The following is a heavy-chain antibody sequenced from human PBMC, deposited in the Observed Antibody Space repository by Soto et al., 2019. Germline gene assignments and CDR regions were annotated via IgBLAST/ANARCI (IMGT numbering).Heavy chain of an antibody. J-gene: IGHJ6*02. CDR2: IYYSGST. V-gene: IGHV4-31*03. CDR3: ARVGPQVDTAMVTDYYYYYYGMDV. CDR1: GGSISSGGYY. D-gene: IGHD5-18*01. Sequence: QVQLQESGPGLVKPSQTLSLTCTVSGGSISSGGYYWSWIRQHPGKGLEWIGYIYYSGSTYYNPSLKSRVTISVDTSKNQFSLKLSSVTAADTAVYYCARVGPQVDTAMVTDYYYYYYGMDVWGQGTTVTVSS.